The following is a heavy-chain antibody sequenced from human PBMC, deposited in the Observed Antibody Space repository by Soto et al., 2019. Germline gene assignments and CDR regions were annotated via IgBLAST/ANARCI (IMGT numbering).Heavy chain of an antibody. CDR2: IYYSGST. Sequence: KPSETLSLTCTVSGGSISSYYWSWIRQPPGKGLEWIGYIYYSGSTNYNPSLKSRVTISVDTSKNQFSLKLSSVTAADTAVYYCARGSTYYDFWSGYWRPSWWFDPWGQGTLVTVSS. CDR1: GGSISSYY. V-gene: IGHV4-59*01. D-gene: IGHD3-3*01. CDR3: ARGSTYYDFWSGYWRPSWWFDP. J-gene: IGHJ5*02.